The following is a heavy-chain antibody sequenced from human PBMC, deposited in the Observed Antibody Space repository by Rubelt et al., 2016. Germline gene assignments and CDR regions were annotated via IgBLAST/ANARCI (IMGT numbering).Heavy chain of an antibody. CDR3: ARAYSSGWPYYFDY. J-gene: IGHJ4*02. D-gene: IGHD6-19*01. CDR1: GFSLSTRGVG. Sequence: ITFKESGPTLVKPTQTLTLTCTFSGFSLSTRGVGVGWIRQPPGKALEWLALIYWDDDKSYRPSLKSRLTTTQDNPKNQVVLTMTKLEPGDTATYYCARAYSSGWPYYFDYWGQGTLVTVSS. V-gene: IGHV2-5*02. CDR2: IYWDDDK.